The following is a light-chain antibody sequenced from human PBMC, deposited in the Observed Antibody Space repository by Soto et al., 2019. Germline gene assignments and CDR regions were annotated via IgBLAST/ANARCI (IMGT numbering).Light chain of an antibody. J-gene: IGKJ5*01. CDR2: DAS. Sequence: EIEMTQSPATLSGSLVERVTIXCLASQSISSNLAWYQQKPGQAPRLLIYDASTRATGIPARFSGSGSGTEFTLTISSLQSEDFAVYYCQQYNNWPPITFGQGTRLEIK. V-gene: IGKV3-15*01. CDR3: QQYNNWPPIT. CDR1: QSISSN.